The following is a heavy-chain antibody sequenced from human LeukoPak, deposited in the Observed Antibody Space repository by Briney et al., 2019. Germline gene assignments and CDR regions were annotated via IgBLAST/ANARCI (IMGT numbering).Heavy chain of an antibody. CDR3: ARGLVVTAAAYNWFDP. J-gene: IGHJ5*02. Sequence: SSETLSLTCAVSGGSISSSNWWSWVRQPPGKGLEWIGEIYHSGSTNYNPSLKSRVTISVDKSKNQFSLKLSSVTAADTAVYYCARGLVVTAAAYNWFDPWGQGTLVTVSS. V-gene: IGHV4-4*02. D-gene: IGHD2-21*02. CDR2: IYHSGST. CDR1: GGSISSSNW.